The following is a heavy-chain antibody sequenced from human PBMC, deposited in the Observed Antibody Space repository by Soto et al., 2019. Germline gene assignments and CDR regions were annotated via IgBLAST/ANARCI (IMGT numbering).Heavy chain of an antibody. CDR3: YLYQLPLDY. J-gene: IGHJ4*02. V-gene: IGHV3-23*01. CDR2: ISGSGGST. CDR1: GFTFSSHA. Sequence: GGSLRLSCAASGFTFSSHAMSWVRQAPGQGLEWVSAISGSGGSTYYADSVKGRFTISRDNSKNTLYLQMNSLRAEDTAVYDCYLYQLPLDYWGQGTLVTVSS. D-gene: IGHD2-2*01.